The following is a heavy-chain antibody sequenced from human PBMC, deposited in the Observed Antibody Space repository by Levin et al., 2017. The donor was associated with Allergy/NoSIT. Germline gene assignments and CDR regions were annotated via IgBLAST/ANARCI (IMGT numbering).Heavy chain of an antibody. Sequence: ASVKVSCKGSGYSFTNYWIGWVRQMPGKGLEWMGIISPGDSDTTYNPSFQGQVTISVDKSISTTYLQWSGLKASDTAIYYCARQPQDTIFGVVSVDPFDIWGQGTMVTVSS. V-gene: IGHV5-51*01. CDR3: ARQPQDTIFGVVSVDPFDI. CDR1: GYSFTNYW. J-gene: IGHJ3*02. CDR2: ISPGDSDT. D-gene: IGHD3-3*01.